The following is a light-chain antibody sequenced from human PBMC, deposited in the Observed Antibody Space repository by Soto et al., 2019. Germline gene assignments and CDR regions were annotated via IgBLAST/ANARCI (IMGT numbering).Light chain of an antibody. Sequence: EIVVTQSPAALSVSPGERATLSCRASQSVRDNYLAWYQQKPGQAPSLLIFDTSRRATGIPDRFTGSGSGTDFTLTISSLEPEDFAVYYCQQYGRSPTFGQGTKVDIK. CDR1: QSVRDNY. V-gene: IGKV3-20*01. CDR2: DTS. CDR3: QQYGRSPT. J-gene: IGKJ1*01.